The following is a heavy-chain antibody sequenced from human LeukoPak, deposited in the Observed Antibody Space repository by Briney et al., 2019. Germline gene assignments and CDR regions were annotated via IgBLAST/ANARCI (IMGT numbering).Heavy chain of an antibody. CDR2: ISGSGSST. Sequence: GGALRLSFASSVFTFSIYAMSWVRQAPGKGGGGVSAISGSGSSTYYADSVKGRFTISRDNSKNTQYLQLNSLRAEDTAVYYCATDGQVWFQGGLDYWGQATLVTVSS. D-gene: IGHD3/OR15-3a*01. CDR1: VFTFSIYA. CDR3: ATDGQVWFQGGLDY. J-gene: IGHJ4*02. V-gene: IGHV3-23*01.